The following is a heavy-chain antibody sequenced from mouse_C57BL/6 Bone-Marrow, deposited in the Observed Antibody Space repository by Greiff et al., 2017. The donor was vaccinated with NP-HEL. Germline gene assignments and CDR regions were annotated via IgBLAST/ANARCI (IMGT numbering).Heavy chain of an antibody. Sequence: VQGVESGAELVRPGASVTLSCKASGYTFTDYEMHWVKQTPVHGLEWIGAIDPETGGTAYNQKFKGKAILTADKSSSTAYMELRSLTSEDSAVYYCTPHGDYGSNWYFDVWGTGTTVTVSS. CDR3: TPHGDYGSNWYFDV. CDR2: IDPETGGT. V-gene: IGHV1-15*01. CDR1: GYTFTDYE. J-gene: IGHJ1*03. D-gene: IGHD1-1*01.